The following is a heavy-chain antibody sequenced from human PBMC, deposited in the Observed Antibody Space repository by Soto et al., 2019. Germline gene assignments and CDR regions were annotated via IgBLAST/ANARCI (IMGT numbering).Heavy chain of an antibody. CDR1: GGSISSGGYY. V-gene: IGHV4-31*03. Sequence: SETLSLTCTVSGGSISSGGYYWSWIRQHPGKGLEWIGYIYYSGSTYYNPSLKSRVTISVDTSKNQFSLKLSSVTAADTAVYYCARVTHSSSPCFDYWGQGTLVTVSS. J-gene: IGHJ4*02. D-gene: IGHD6-6*01. CDR3: ARVTHSSSPCFDY. CDR2: IYYSGST.